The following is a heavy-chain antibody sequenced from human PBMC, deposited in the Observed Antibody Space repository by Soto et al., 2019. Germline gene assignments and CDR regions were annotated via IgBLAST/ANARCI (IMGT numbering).Heavy chain of an antibody. V-gene: IGHV4-31*03. CDR3: ARDNGYGHFDS. CDR1: GASISSGRSY. J-gene: IGHJ4*02. CDR2: MFYSGST. D-gene: IGHD5-12*01. Sequence: SETLSLTCTVSGASISSGRSYWSWIRQHPGKGLEWIGYMFYSGSTYYHPSLKSRVNISADTSKNQFSLRLTSVTPADTAVYYCARDNGYGHFDSWGQGTLVTVSS.